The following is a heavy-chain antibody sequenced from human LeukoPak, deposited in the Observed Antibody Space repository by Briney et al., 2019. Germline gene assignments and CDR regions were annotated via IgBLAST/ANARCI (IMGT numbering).Heavy chain of an antibody. CDR1: GFTFSSYA. J-gene: IGHJ4*02. CDR3: GSSGYYLPRDY. V-gene: IGHV3-23*01. D-gene: IGHD3-22*01. Sequence: PGGSLRLSCAASGFTFSSYAMSWVRQAPGKGLEWVSAISGSGGSTYYADSVTGRFTTSRDNSKNTLYLQMNSLRAEDTAVYYCGSSGYYLPRDYWGQGTLVTVSS. CDR2: ISGSGGST.